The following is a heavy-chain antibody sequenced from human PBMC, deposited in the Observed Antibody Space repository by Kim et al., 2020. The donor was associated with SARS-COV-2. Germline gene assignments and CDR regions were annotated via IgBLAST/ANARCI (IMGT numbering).Heavy chain of an antibody. Sequence: SGSTNYNPSLKSRVTISVDTSKNQFSLKLSSVTAADTAVYYCARATPQDYWGQGTLVTVSS. V-gene: IGHV4-34*01. J-gene: IGHJ4*02. CDR2: SGST. CDR3: ARATPQDY.